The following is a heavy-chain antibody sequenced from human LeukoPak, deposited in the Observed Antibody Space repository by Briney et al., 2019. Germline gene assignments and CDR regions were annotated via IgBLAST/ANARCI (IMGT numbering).Heavy chain of an antibody. V-gene: IGHV4-59*01. CDR3: ARGSELYYFDY. CDR2: IYYSGST. D-gene: IGHD1-7*01. CDR1: GGSISSYY. J-gene: IGHJ4*02. Sequence: SETLSLTCTVSGGSISSYYWSWLRQPPGKGLEWIGYIYYSGSTSYNPSLKSRVTISVDTSKNQFSLKLSSVTAADTAVYYCARGSELYYFDYWGQGTLVTVSS.